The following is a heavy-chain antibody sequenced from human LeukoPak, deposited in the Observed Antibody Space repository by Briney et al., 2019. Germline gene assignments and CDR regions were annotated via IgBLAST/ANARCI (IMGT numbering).Heavy chain of an antibody. Sequence: GGPLRLSCAASGFTFSNYWMSWVRRAPGKGLEWVANIKQDGSETYYVDSVRGRFTISRDNAKKSLYLQMNSLRAEDTAVYYCARDFWGAYRVDYFDYWGQGTLVTVSS. V-gene: IGHV3-7*01. D-gene: IGHD3-3*01. J-gene: IGHJ4*02. CDR1: GFTFSNYW. CDR3: ARDFWGAYRVDYFDY. CDR2: IKQDGSET.